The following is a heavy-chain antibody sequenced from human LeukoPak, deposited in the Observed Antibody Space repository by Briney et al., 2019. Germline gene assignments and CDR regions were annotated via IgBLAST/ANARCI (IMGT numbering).Heavy chain of an antibody. CDR2: IYTTGTT. V-gene: IGHV4-4*07. J-gene: IGHJ4*02. Sequence: SETLSLSCAVSSGSINSYYWGWVRQPPGKGLEWIGRIYTTGTTQYNPSLKSRVTMSVDTSTNQFSLNLRSMTAADTAVYYCGRQGYTARNYFLDYWSQGTLVAVS. CDR3: GRQGYTARNYFLDY. D-gene: IGHD1-7*01. CDR1: SGSINSYY.